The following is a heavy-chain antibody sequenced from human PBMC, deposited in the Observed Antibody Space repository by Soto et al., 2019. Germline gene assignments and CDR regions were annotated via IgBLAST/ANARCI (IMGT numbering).Heavy chain of an antibody. V-gene: IGHV3-30-3*01. CDR2: ISYDGSNK. Sequence: QVQLVESGGGVVQPGRSLRLSCAASGFTFSSYAMYWVRQAPGKGLEWVAVISYDGSNKNYADSVEGRFTISRDYSQNTLYLQMNSLRAEDTAIYYCARPTVTTGAHWYFDLWGRGTLVTVSS. D-gene: IGHD4-17*01. J-gene: IGHJ2*01. CDR3: ARPTVTTGAHWYFDL. CDR1: GFTFSSYA.